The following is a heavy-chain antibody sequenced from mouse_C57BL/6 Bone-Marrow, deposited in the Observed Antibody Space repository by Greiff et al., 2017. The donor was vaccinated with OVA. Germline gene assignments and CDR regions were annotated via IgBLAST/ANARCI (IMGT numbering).Heavy chain of an antibody. D-gene: IGHD1-1*01. CDR3: ARGPLYYYGSSDY. J-gene: IGHJ2*01. Sequence: VQLQQSGAELVKPGASVKMSCKASGYTFTSYWITWVKQRPGQGLEWIGDIYPGSGSTNYNEKFKSKATLTVDTSSSTAYMQLSSLTSEDSAVYYCARGPLYYYGSSDYWGQGTTLTVSS. CDR2: IYPGSGST. CDR1: GYTFTSYW. V-gene: IGHV1-55*01.